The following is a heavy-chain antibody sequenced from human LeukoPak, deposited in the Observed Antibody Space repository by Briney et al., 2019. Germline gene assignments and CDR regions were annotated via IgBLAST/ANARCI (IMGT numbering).Heavy chain of an antibody. J-gene: IGHJ4*02. CDR1: GYTLTELS. CDR2: FDPEDGET. Sequence: ASVKVSCKVSGYTLTELSMHWVRQAPGKGLEWMGGFDPEDGETIYAQKFQGRVTMTEDTSTDTAYMELRSLRSEDTAVYYCATDIVVVPAAIPGTPTDYWGQGTLVTVSS. D-gene: IGHD2-2*01. V-gene: IGHV1-24*01. CDR3: ATDIVVVPAAIPGTPTDY.